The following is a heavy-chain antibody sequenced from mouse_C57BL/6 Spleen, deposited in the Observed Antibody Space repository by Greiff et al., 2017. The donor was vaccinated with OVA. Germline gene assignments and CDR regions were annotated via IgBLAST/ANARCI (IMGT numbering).Heavy chain of an antibody. D-gene: IGHD1-1*01. V-gene: IGHV1-18*01. CDR1: GYTFTDYN. CDR2: INPNNGGT. J-gene: IGHJ2*01. CDR3: ARRDISTVEYYFDD. Sequence: VQLKQSGPELVKPGASVKIPCTASGYTFTDYNMDWVKQSHGKSLEWIGDINPNNGGTIYNQKFKGKATLTVDKSSSTAYMELRSLTSEDTAVYYCARRDISTVEYYFDDWGKGTTLTVSS.